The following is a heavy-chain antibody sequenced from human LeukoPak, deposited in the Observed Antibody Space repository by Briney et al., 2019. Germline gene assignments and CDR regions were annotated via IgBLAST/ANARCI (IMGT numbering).Heavy chain of an antibody. D-gene: IGHD6-13*01. CDR1: GGSFSGYY. V-gene: IGHV4-34*01. Sequence: SETLSLTCAVYGGSFSGYYWSWIRKPQGKGMEWIGEINHSGSTNYNPSLKSRVTISVDTSKNQFSLKLSSVTAADTAVYYCARGPLKAAAGLYWGQGTLVTVSS. J-gene: IGHJ4*02. CDR2: INHSGST. CDR3: ARGPLKAAAGLY.